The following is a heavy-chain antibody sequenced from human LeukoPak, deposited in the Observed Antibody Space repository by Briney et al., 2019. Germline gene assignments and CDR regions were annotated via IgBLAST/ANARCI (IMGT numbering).Heavy chain of an antibody. J-gene: IGHJ4*01. D-gene: IGHD1-26*01. CDR3: ASVLQSGTYPSGSDYYFDS. CDR2: VYHNGHT. Sequence: SETLSLTCYVSGDSINNDHYSWGWVRQSPGAGLEWLGSVYHNGHTIYTPSLKSRLTLSVDTSKNHFSLNLTSATAADTAVYFCASVLQSGTYPSGSDYYFDSWGRGTLVAVTS. V-gene: IGHV4-39*02. CDR1: GDSINNDHYS.